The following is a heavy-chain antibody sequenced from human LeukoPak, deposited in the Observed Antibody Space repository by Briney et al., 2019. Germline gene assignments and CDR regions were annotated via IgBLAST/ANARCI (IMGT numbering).Heavy chain of an antibody. CDR1: GFTFSGYW. Sequence: GGSLRLSCAASGFTFSGYWMSWVRQAPGKGLEWVANIKKDGSEKYFMDSVKGRLTISRDNAKNSLYLQMNSLRAEDTAVYYCARDGSSFDYWGQGTLVTVSS. CDR2: IKKDGSEK. V-gene: IGHV3-7*01. J-gene: IGHJ4*02. CDR3: ARDGSSFDY. D-gene: IGHD2-15*01.